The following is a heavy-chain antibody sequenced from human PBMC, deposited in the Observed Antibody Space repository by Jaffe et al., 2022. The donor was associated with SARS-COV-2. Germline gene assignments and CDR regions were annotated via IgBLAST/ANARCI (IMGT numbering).Heavy chain of an antibody. V-gene: IGHV3-30*18. CDR3: AKDRGWQELIDY. CDR1: GFTLSSFG. CDR2: NSYDGKKT. J-gene: IGHJ4*02. D-gene: IGHD1-7*01. Sequence: QVQLVESGGGVVQPGTSLRLSCKISGFTLSSFGIHWVRRAPGQGMEWLGFNSYDGKKTILANSIRGRFAVSRDNRKDTVFLEMTNLRREDTAVYFCAKDRGWQELIDYWGQGTLVTVSS.